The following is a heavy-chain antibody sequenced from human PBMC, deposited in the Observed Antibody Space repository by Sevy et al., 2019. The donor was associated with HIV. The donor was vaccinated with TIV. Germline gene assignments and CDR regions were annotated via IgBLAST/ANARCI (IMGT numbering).Heavy chain of an antibody. J-gene: IGHJ4*02. D-gene: IGHD2-8*01. Sequence: WGSLRLSCAASGFTFSKYSMSWVRQPPGKGLEWVSTLSFGCGEINYADSVKGRFTISRDNSKSSVYLQMNNLRPEDTAVYSCAREGCTKPHDYWGQGTLVTVSS. CDR1: GFTFSKYS. V-gene: IGHV3-23*01. CDR3: AREGCTKPHDY. CDR2: LSFGCGEI.